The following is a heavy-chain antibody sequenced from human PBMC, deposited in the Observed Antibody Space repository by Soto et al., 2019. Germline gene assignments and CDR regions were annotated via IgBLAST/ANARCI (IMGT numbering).Heavy chain of an antibody. CDR1: GLTFGGSS. CDR3: AKAISDYYAPFDF. J-gene: IGHJ4*02. V-gene: IGHV3-73*01. D-gene: IGHD3-22*01. CDR2: IGSRGGSYAT. Sequence: RLCCAACGLTFGGSSLHWVRPASGKGLEWRGRIGSRGGSYATTYDVSVKGRFTISRDDSKKTAYLQMNSLRAEDTAVYYCAKAISDYYAPFDFWGQGTLVTVSS.